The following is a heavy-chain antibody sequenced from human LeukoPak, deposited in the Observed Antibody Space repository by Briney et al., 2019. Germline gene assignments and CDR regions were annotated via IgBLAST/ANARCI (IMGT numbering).Heavy chain of an antibody. Sequence: GGSLRLSCAASGFTFSSYGMHWVRQAPGKGLEWVAVIWYDGSNKYYADSVKGRFTISRDNAKNSLYLQMNSLRAEDTAVYYCASLDYGDSKDDYWGQGTLVTVSS. J-gene: IGHJ4*02. CDR2: IWYDGSNK. V-gene: IGHV3-33*03. D-gene: IGHD4-17*01. CDR1: GFTFSSYG. CDR3: ASLDYGDSKDDY.